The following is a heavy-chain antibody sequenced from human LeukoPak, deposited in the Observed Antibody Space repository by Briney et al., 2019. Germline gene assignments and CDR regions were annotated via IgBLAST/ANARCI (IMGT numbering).Heavy chain of an antibody. D-gene: IGHD3-22*01. J-gene: IGHJ4*02. Sequence: SETLSLTCTVSGGSIRCGDYYWSWIRRPPAKGLEWIGYIYYSGSTYYNPSLKSRVSISVDTSKNQFSLKLSSVTAADTAVYYCARGYYDSSGLYLDYWGQGTLVTVSS. CDR3: ARGYYDSSGLYLDY. CDR1: GGSIRCGDYY. CDR2: IYYSGST. V-gene: IGHV4-30-4*01.